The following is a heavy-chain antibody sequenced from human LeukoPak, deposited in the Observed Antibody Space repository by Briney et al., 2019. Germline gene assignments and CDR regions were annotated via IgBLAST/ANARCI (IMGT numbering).Heavy chain of an antibody. D-gene: IGHD3-22*01. V-gene: IGHV1-2*02. CDR3: ARESGTMIARGGLY. Sequence: ASVKVSCKASGYTFTGYYMHWVRQAPGQGLEWMGWINPNGGGTNYAQKFQGRVTMTRDTSISTAYMELSRLRSDDTAVYYCARESGTMIARGGLYWGQGTLVTVSS. J-gene: IGHJ4*02. CDR1: GYTFTGYY. CDR2: INPNGGGT.